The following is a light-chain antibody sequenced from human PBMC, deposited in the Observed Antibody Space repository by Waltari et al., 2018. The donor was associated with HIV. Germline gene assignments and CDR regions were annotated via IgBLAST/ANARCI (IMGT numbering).Light chain of an antibody. Sequence: DIQMTQSPSTLSASVGDSVTITCRASQSIDNWLAWYQQRPGKAPKLLIYKASDLKSGVPSRFSGSGSGTEFTLTISSLQPDDFATYYCQQYNGFSWTFGQGTKVEIK. J-gene: IGKJ1*01. CDR3: QQYNGFSWT. CDR2: KAS. CDR1: QSIDNW. V-gene: IGKV1-5*03.